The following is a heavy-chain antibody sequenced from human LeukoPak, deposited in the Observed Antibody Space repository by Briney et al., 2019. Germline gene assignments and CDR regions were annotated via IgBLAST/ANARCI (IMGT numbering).Heavy chain of an antibody. CDR2: IKQDGSEK. Sequence: GGSLRLSCAASAFSFSSYWMSWVRQAPGKGLEWVANIKQDGSEKWYVDSVKGRFTISRDNAKNSLYLQMNSLRADDTAVYYCARVSRPLRYCNGGSCYSMDFDSWGQGTLATVSS. CDR1: AFSFSSYW. D-gene: IGHD2-15*01. CDR3: ARVSRPLRYCNGGSCYSMDFDS. V-gene: IGHV3-7*03. J-gene: IGHJ4*02.